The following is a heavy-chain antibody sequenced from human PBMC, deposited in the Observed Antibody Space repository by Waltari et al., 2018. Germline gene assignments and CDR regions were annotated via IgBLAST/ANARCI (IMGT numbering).Heavy chain of an antibody. V-gene: IGHV3-72*01. CDR3: AREAATIQTYFDY. J-gene: IGHJ4*02. Sequence: EVQLVESGGGLVQPGGSLRLSCSASGCSFSDHYIDWVRQAPGKGLEWVGRTRNKVNSYTTEYAASVKGRFTISRDDSKNSLHLQMNSLKTEDTAVYYCAREAATIQTYFDYWGQGTLVTVSS. D-gene: IGHD5-12*01. CDR2: TRNKVNSYTT. CDR1: GCSFSDHY.